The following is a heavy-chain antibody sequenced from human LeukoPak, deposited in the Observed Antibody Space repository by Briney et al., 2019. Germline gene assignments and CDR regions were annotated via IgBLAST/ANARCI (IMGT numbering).Heavy chain of an antibody. Sequence: SQTLSLTCAISGDSVYSNSAAWIWLRQSPSRGLEWLGRTYYRSKWYTDYAVSVKSRMTINPDTSKNQFSLQLNSVTPEDTAVYYCARGGNYYWFDPWGQGTLVTVSS. CDR2: TYYRSKWYT. J-gene: IGHJ5*02. CDR1: GDSVYSNSAA. V-gene: IGHV6-1*01. D-gene: IGHD1-26*01. CDR3: ARGGNYYWFDP.